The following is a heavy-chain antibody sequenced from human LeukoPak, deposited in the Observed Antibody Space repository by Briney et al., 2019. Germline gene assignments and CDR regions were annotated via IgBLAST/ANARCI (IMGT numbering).Heavy chain of an antibody. J-gene: IGHJ4*02. Sequence: GGSLRLSCAASGFTVSSNYMSWVRQAPGKGLEWVSVIYSGGSTYYADSVKGRFTISRDNSRNTLFLQMSSLRAEDTAIYYCALNYGANLRPPFDAWGPGTLVTVSS. CDR1: GFTVSSNY. V-gene: IGHV3-53*01. CDR3: ALNYGANLRPPFDA. D-gene: IGHD4/OR15-4a*01. CDR2: IYSGGST.